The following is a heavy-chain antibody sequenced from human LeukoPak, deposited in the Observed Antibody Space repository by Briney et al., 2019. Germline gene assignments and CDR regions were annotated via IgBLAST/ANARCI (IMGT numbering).Heavy chain of an antibody. CDR1: GFTFSSYW. CDR2: IKQDGSEK. Sequence: PGGSLRLSCAASGFTFSSYWMHWVRQVPGKGLEWVANIKQDGSEKYYVDSVKGRFTISRDNAKNSVYLQMNSLRAEDTAVYYCAREADRNDAFDIWGQGTMVTVSS. CDR3: AREADRNDAFDI. J-gene: IGHJ3*02. D-gene: IGHD6-6*01. V-gene: IGHV3-7*01.